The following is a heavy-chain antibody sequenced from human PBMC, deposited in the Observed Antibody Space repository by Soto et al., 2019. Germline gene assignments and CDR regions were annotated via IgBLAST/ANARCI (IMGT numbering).Heavy chain of an antibody. CDR1: GFTFSSYG. Sequence: GSLRLSCAASGFTFSSYGMHWVRQAPGKGLEWVAVIWYDGSNKYYADSVKGRFTISRDNSKNTLYLQMNSLRAEDTAVYYCARDRTHCSSTSCPYWFDPWGQGTLVTVSS. D-gene: IGHD2-2*01. CDR3: ARDRTHCSSTSCPYWFDP. V-gene: IGHV3-33*01. CDR2: IWYDGSNK. J-gene: IGHJ5*02.